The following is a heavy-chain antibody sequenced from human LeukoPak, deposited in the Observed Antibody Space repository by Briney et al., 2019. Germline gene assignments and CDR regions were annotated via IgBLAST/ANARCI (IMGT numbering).Heavy chain of an antibody. CDR3: ASPPPVGPWYFDL. Sequence: SETLSLTCTVPGGSISSSSYSWGWIPQPPGKGLEWIGSIYYSGSTYYNPSLKSRVTISVDTSKNQFSLKLSSVTAADTAVYYCASPPPVGPWYFDLWGRGTLVTVSS. V-gene: IGHV4-39*01. CDR1: GGSISSSSYS. CDR2: IYYSGST. J-gene: IGHJ2*01.